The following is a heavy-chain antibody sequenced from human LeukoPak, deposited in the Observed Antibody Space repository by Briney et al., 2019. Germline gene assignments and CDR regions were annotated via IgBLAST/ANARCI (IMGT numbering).Heavy chain of an antibody. CDR1: GFTFNSYS. Sequence: RAGGSLRLSCTASGFTFNSYSMNWVRQAPGKGLAWVSYISYTASTIYYADSVKGRFTVSRDNAKNSLYLQMNSLRAEDTAVYYCAREGSSWYPEAAYYYYGMDVWGQGTTVTVSS. CDR2: ISYTASTI. V-gene: IGHV3-48*01. J-gene: IGHJ6*02. D-gene: IGHD6-13*01. CDR3: AREGSSWYPEAAYYYYGMDV.